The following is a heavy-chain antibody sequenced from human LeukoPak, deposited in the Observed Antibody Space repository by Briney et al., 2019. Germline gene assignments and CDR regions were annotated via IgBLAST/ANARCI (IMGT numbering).Heavy chain of an antibody. CDR1: GYTFTSYG. D-gene: IGHD3-10*01. J-gene: IGHJ6*04. V-gene: IGHV1-18*04. Sequence: ASVKVSCKASGYTFTSYGISWVRQAPGQGLEWMGWISAYNSNTNYAQKLQGRVTMTTDTSTSTAYMELRSLRSDDTAVYYCARDEGGGAMVRGVTAYYYGMDVWGKGTTVTVSS. CDR3: ARDEGGGAMVRGVTAYYYGMDV. CDR2: ISAYNSNT.